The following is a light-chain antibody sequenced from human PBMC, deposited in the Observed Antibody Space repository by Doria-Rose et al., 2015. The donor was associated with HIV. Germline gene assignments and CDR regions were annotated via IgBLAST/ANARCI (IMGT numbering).Light chain of an antibody. Sequence: EIVLTQSPATLSLSPGERATLSCRAGQSVSSNLAWYQQKPGQAPRLLIYDASNRATGIPARFSGSGSGTDFTLTISSLEPEDFAVYFCQQRSNWSPIFTFGPGTKVDI. CDR3: QQRSNWSPIFT. CDR2: DAS. CDR1: QSVSSN. V-gene: IGKV3-11*01. J-gene: IGKJ3*01.